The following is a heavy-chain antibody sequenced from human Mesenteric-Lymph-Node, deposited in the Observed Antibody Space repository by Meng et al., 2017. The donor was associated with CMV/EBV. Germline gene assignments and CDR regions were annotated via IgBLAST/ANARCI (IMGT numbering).Heavy chain of an antibody. D-gene: IGHD6-13*01. V-gene: IGHV5-51*04. Sequence: KVSCKGSGYSFATYWIGWVRQMPGKGLEWMGIIYAGDSDTRYSPSFEGQVTISADKPTSTAYLQWSSLKASDTAIYYCARAPPGYSSTFDAFDIWGQGTMVTVSS. J-gene: IGHJ3*02. CDR2: IYAGDSDT. CDR3: ARAPPGYSSTFDAFDI. CDR1: GYSFATYW.